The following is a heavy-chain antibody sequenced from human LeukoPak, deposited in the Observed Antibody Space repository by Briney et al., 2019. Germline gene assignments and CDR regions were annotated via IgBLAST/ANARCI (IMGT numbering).Heavy chain of an antibody. Sequence: TGGSLRLSCAASGFTVTSNYMSWVRQAPGRGLEWVSIIYSGGSTYYADSVKGRFTISRDNSKNTLYLQMNSLRAEDTAVYYCARVGYCSGGSCYSEYAFDIWGQGTMVTVSS. CDR2: IYSGGST. CDR1: GFTVTSNY. J-gene: IGHJ3*02. D-gene: IGHD2-15*01. CDR3: ARVGYCSGGSCYSEYAFDI. V-gene: IGHV3-53*01.